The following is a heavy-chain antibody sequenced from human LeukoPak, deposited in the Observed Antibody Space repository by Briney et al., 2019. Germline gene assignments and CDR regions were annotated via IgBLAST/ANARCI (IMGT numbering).Heavy chain of an antibody. CDR3: ARGPYSSSWFYYFDY. Sequence: SVKVSRKASGGTFSSYAISWVRQAPGQGLEWMGGIIPIFGTANYAQKFQGRVTITTDESTSTAYMELSSLRSEDTAVYYCARGPYSSSWFYYFDYWGQGTLVTVSS. CDR1: GGTFSSYA. V-gene: IGHV1-69*05. D-gene: IGHD6-13*01. CDR2: IIPIFGTA. J-gene: IGHJ4*02.